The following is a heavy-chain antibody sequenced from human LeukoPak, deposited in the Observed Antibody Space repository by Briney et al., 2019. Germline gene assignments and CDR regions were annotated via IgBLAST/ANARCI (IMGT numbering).Heavy chain of an antibody. V-gene: IGHV3-66*01. J-gene: IGHJ4*02. CDR2: IYSGGST. D-gene: IGHD2-2*02. CDR1: GFTVSSNY. Sequence: GGSLRLSCAASGFTVSSNYMSWVRQAPGKGLEWVSVIYSGGSTYYADSVKGRFTISRDNSKNTLYLQMNSLRAEDTAVYYCAKVGYSPYCSSTSCYSDYWGQGTLVTVSS. CDR3: AKVGYSPYCSSTSCYSDY.